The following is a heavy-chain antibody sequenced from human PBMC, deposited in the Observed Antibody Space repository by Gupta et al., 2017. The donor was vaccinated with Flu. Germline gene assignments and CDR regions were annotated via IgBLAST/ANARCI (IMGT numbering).Heavy chain of an antibody. CDR2: SSSSSGSI. D-gene: IGHD6-19*01. CDR3: ARDTESGYSGAWPMFDP. J-gene: IGHJ5*02. V-gene: IGHV3-48*01. Sequence: PGKGLEGVSYSSSSSGSIYYADSVKGRFTISRDNAKKSLYLQMNSLRAEDTAVYYCARDTESGYSGAWPMFDPWGQGTLVTVSS.